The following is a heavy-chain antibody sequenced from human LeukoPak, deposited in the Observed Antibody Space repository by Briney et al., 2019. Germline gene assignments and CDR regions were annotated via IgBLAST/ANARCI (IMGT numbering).Heavy chain of an antibody. J-gene: IGHJ3*02. Sequence: PGGSLRLSCAASGFTFSSYSMNWVRQAPGKGLEWVSSISSSSSYIYYADSVKGRFTISRDNAKNSLHLQMNSLRAEDTAVYYCARDSYYDSSGYYLDAFDIWGQGTMVTVSS. D-gene: IGHD3-22*01. CDR2: ISSSSSYI. CDR3: ARDSYYDSSGYYLDAFDI. V-gene: IGHV3-21*01. CDR1: GFTFSSYS.